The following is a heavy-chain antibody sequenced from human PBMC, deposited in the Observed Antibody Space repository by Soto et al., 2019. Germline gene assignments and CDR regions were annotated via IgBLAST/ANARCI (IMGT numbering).Heavy chain of an antibody. J-gene: IGHJ4*02. CDR1: GSTFSDYA. CDR2: LIPLTETP. Sequence: SVKVSCKASGSTFSDYAISWVRQAPGQGLEWMGGLIPLTETPVYAQTVQGRLTISADEVTNVDYMELSTLISDDTAVYYCAIGTRSIWSWDIWGQGTLVTVSS. CDR3: AIGTRSIWSWDI. V-gene: IGHV1-69*13. D-gene: IGHD6-13*01.